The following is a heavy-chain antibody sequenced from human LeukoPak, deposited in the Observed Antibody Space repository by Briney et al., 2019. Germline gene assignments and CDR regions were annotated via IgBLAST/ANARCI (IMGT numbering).Heavy chain of an antibody. CDR2: ISSSSTSI. D-gene: IGHD2-21*01. V-gene: IGHV3-48*02. J-gene: IGHJ4*02. Sequence: GGSLTLSCAASGFTFSDFSMKWLRQAPGQGLEWVSYISSSSTSIFYADSVKGRFTISRDNDKNSLFLQMNGLTDEDTALYYCARERVIAAGGDGFDSWGQGALVTVSS. CDR3: ARERVIAAGGDGFDS. CDR1: GFTFSDFS.